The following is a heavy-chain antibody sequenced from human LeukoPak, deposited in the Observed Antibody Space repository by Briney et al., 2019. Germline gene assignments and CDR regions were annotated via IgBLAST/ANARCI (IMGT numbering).Heavy chain of an antibody. CDR1: GFTFSDDY. J-gene: IGHJ4*02. Sequence: PVGSLRLSCAAPGFTFSDDYMSWIRQAPGKGLECVSYISSRSNYTNYAHSVKGRFTISRDNAKHSLYLQMNSLRAEDTAVYYCARGEEYSSSSGPVDYWGQGTLVTVSS. D-gene: IGHD6-6*01. CDR3: ARGEEYSSSSGPVDY. CDR2: ISSRSNYT. V-gene: IGHV3-11*06.